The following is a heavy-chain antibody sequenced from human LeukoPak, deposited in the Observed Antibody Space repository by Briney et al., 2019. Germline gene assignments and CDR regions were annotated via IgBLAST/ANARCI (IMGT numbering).Heavy chain of an antibody. CDR1: GLTFSGYS. CDR2: ISSRSNYI. D-gene: IGHD3-10*01. J-gene: IGHJ4*02. Sequence: PGGSLRLSCAASGLTFSGYSMNWVRQAPGKGLEGVSSISSRSNYIYYADSVKGRFTISRDNAKNSLYLQTNSLRAEDTGVYYCARDGYYTSGRNPYFDYWGQGTLVTVSS. CDR3: ARDGYYTSGRNPYFDY. V-gene: IGHV3-21*01.